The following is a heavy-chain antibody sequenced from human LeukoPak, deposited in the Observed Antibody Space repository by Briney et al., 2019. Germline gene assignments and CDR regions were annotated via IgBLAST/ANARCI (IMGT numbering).Heavy chain of an antibody. V-gene: IGHV1-2*02. Sequence: ASVKVSCKASGYTFTGYYIHWVRQAPGQGLEWMGWINPNSGGTNYARKFQGRVTMTSDTSISTAYMELSGLRSDDTALYYCARDNSCSSSSCGNSYMDVWGKGTTVTVSS. D-gene: IGHD2-2*01. CDR1: GYTFTGYY. CDR3: ARDNSCSSSSCGNSYMDV. J-gene: IGHJ6*03. CDR2: INPNSGGT.